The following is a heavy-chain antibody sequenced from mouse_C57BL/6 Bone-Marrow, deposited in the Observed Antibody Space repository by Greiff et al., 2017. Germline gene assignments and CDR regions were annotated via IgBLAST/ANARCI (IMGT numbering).Heavy chain of an antibody. CDR2: ISSGGSYT. CDR1: GFTFSSYG. J-gene: IGHJ1*03. V-gene: IGHV5-6*01. D-gene: IGHD2-4*01. CDR3: ARQIYDYGDGDWYFDV. Sequence: EVQGVESGGDLVKPGGSLKLSCAASGFTFSSYGMSWVRQTPDKRLEWVATISSGGSYTYYPDSVKGRFTISRDNAKNTLYLQMSSLKSEDTAMYYCARQIYDYGDGDWYFDVWGTGTTVTVSS.